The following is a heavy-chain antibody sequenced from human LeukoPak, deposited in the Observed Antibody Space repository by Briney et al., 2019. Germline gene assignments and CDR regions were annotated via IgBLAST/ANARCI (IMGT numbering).Heavy chain of an antibody. J-gene: IGHJ3*02. D-gene: IGHD1-26*01. V-gene: IGHV3-48*03. CDR3: ARVGCELLHGAFDI. CDR2: ISSSGSTI. CDR1: GFTFSSYE. Sequence: GGSLRLSCAASGFTFSSYEMNWVRQAPGKGLEWVSYISSSGSTIYYADSVKGRFTISRDNAKNSLYLQMNSLRAEDTAVYYCARVGCELLHGAFDIWGQGTMVTVSS.